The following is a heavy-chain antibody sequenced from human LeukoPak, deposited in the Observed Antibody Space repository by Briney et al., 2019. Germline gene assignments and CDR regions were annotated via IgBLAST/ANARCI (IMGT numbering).Heavy chain of an antibody. J-gene: IGHJ4*02. CDR3: ARDEYSYGPKTDY. Sequence: SVKVSCKASGGTFSSYAISWVRQAPGQGLEWMGRIIPILGIANYAQKFQGRVTITADKSTSTAYMELSSLRSEDAAVYYCARDEYSYGPKTDYWGQGTLVTVSS. CDR1: GGTFSSYA. D-gene: IGHD5-18*01. V-gene: IGHV1-69*04. CDR2: IIPILGIA.